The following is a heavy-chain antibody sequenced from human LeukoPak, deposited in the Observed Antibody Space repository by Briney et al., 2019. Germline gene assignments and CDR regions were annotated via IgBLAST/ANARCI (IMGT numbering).Heavy chain of an antibody. D-gene: IGHD4-11*01. Sequence: SETLSLTCTVSGGSISSDNYNWGWIRQPPGKGLEWIGSIYYSGSTYYNPSLKSRVTISVDTSKNQFSLKLSSVTAADTAVYYCARGSYSKGFDPWGQGTLVTVSS. J-gene: IGHJ5*02. CDR1: GGSISSDNYN. CDR3: ARGSYSKGFDP. V-gene: IGHV4-39*07. CDR2: IYYSGST.